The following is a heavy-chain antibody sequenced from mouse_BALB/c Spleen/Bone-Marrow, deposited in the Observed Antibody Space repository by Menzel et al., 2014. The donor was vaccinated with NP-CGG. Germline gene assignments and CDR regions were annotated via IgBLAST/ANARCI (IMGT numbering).Heavy chain of an antibody. CDR2: IDPANVNT. V-gene: IGHV14-3*02. CDR1: GFNIKDTY. D-gene: IGHD1-1*01. CDR3: ASYVYGYYFDY. Sequence: EVKLQESGAELVKPGASVKLSCTASGFNIKDTYMHWVKQRPEQGLEWIGRIDPANVNTKYDPKFQGKATITADTSSNTAYLQLSSLTSEDTAVYYCASYVYGYYFDYWGQGTTLTGSS. J-gene: IGHJ2*01.